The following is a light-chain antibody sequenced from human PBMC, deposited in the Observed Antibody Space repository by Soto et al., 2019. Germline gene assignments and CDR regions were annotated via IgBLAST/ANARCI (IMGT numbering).Light chain of an antibody. J-gene: IGLJ1*01. CDR3: QSYDKSLSGYV. CDR1: SSNIGAGYD. V-gene: IGLV1-40*01. Sequence: QSVLTQPPSVSGAPGQRLTLSCTGSSSNIGAGYDVHWYQQLPGAAPKVVIYGNTNRPSGVPHRFSGSKSGPSASLVITGLQAENEADYYCQSYDKSLSGYVFGAGTKVTVL. CDR2: GNT.